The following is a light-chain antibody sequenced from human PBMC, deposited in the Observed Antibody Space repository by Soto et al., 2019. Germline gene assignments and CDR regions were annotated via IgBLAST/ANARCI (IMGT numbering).Light chain of an antibody. Sequence: DIQMTQSPSSLSASLGDRVTITCRASENIIQYLNWYQQKPGKVPRLLVYGASRLETGVPSRFSASGFGTEFTLIIRGLQSEDFATYYCQHSYTAPWTFGQGTKV. CDR2: GAS. CDR1: ENIIQY. CDR3: QHSYTAPWT. J-gene: IGKJ1*01. V-gene: IGKV1-39*01.